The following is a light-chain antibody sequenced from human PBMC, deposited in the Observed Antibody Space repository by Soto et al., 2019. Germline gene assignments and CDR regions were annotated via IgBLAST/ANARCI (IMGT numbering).Light chain of an antibody. CDR1: SSDVGNYIF. Sequence: QSALTQPSSVSGSPGQSITISCTGTSSDVGNYIFVSWYRQHPGKAPKLMIYDINNRPAGVSNRFSGSKSGTTASLTISWLQAEDEADYYCVSYTTSASLVFGTGTKPTVL. J-gene: IGLJ1*01. V-gene: IGLV2-14*01. CDR3: VSYTTSASLV. CDR2: DIN.